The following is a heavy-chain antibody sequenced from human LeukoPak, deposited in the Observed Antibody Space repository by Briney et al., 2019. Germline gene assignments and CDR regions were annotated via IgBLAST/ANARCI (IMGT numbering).Heavy chain of an antibody. J-gene: IGHJ5*02. Sequence: ASVKVSCKASGYTFTGYHMHWVRQAPGQGLEWMGWINPNSGGTNYAQKFQGRVTMTRDTSISTAYMELSRLRSDDTAVYYCARNPIAAAGFDPWGQGTLVTVSS. CDR3: ARNPIAAAGFDP. CDR2: INPNSGGT. D-gene: IGHD6-13*01. CDR1: GYTFTGYH. V-gene: IGHV1-2*02.